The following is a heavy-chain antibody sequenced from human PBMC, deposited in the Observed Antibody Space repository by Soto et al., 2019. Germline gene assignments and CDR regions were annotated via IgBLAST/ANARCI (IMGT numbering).Heavy chain of an antibody. CDR3: ARGERAMVRGPYPRLDP. CDR1: GGSFSGYY. V-gene: IGHV4-34*01. CDR2: INHSGST. D-gene: IGHD3-10*01. J-gene: IGHJ5*02. Sequence: SETLSLTCAVYGGSFSGYYWSWIRQPPGKGLEWIGEINHSGSTNYNPSLKSRVTISVDTPKNQFSLKLSSVTAADTAVYYCARGERAMVRGPYPRLDPWGQGTLVTVS.